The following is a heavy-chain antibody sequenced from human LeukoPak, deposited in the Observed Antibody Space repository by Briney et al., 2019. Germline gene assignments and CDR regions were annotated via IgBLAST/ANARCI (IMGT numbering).Heavy chain of an antibody. Sequence: GMSLRLSCAASGFTLSSYAMSWVRQGPGKGLEWVSAISVSGNTYHADSVKGRFTISRDSYKNTLYLQMNSLRAEDAAVYYCAKAPVTTCSGAYCYPFDYWGQGTLVTVSS. CDR2: ISVSGNT. D-gene: IGHD2-15*01. CDR3: AKAPVTTCSGAYCYPFDY. V-gene: IGHV3-23*01. CDR1: GFTLSSYA. J-gene: IGHJ4*02.